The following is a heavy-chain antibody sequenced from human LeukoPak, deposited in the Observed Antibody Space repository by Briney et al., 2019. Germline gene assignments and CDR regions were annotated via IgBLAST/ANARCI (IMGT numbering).Heavy chain of an antibody. Sequence: GGSLRLSCAASGFTFTDYLMSWVRQAPGKGLEWVANIKRDGSEKYCVESVKGRFTISRDSAYNSVYLQMNSLRVDDTGFYYCARDPGVGVPDHWGQGTLVTVSS. D-gene: IGHD3-16*01. CDR3: ARDPGVGVPDH. J-gene: IGHJ4*02. V-gene: IGHV3-7*01. CDR1: GFTFTDYL. CDR2: IKRDGSEK.